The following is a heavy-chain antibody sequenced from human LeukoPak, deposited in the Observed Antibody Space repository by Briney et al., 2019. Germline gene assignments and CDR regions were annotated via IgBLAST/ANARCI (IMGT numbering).Heavy chain of an antibody. CDR1: GFTFSSYE. CDR2: ISSSGSTI. CDR3: ARDDSSSWYVWFDP. D-gene: IGHD6-13*01. Sequence: GGSLRLSCAASGFTFSSYEMNWVRQAPGKGLERVSYISSSGSTIYYADSVKGRFTISRDNAKNSLYLQMNSLRAEDTAVYYCARDDSSSWYVWFDPWGQGTLVTVSS. V-gene: IGHV3-48*03. J-gene: IGHJ5*02.